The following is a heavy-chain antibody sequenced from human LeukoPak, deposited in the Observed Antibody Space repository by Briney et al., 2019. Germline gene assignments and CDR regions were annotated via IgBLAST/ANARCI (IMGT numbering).Heavy chain of an antibody. J-gene: IGHJ4*02. CDR2: IYAGEGA. V-gene: IGHV4-4*07. CDR3: AREGYSYGYYFDY. D-gene: IGHD5-18*01. CDR1: GDSISNYF. Sequence: SETLSLTCTVSGDSISNYFWNWIRQPAGKGLEWIGRIYAGEGAKYNPSLETRVTVSVDTPTNQLSLKLSSVTAADTAVYYCAREGYSYGYYFDYWGQGTLVTVSS.